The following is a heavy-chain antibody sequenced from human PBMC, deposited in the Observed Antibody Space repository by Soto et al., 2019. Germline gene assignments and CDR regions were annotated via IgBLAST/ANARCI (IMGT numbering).Heavy chain of an antibody. CDR3: AKDRVESGLGEIDY. CDR1: GFRFSNNG. CDR2: ISYDGSKK. V-gene: IGHV3-30*18. J-gene: IGHJ4*02. D-gene: IGHD3-16*01. Sequence: LRLSCAASGFRFSNNGMHWVRQAPGKGLEWVAIISYDGSKKYYADSVKGRFTISRDNSKNTLYLQMNSLRVEDTAVYYCAKDRVESGLGEIDYWGQGTLVTVSS.